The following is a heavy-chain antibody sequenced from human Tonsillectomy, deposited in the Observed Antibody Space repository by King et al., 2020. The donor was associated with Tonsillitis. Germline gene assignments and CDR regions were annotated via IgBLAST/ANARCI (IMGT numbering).Heavy chain of an antibody. J-gene: IGHJ4*02. Sequence: QLVQSGGGLIQPGGSLRLSCAASGFSVINNYMSWVRQAPGKGLEWVAVIYSGDNTYYADSVRGRFTISRDNSKNTLYLQMNSLRAEDTAVYYCARARHFDYWGQGTLVTVSS. CDR2: IYSGDNT. V-gene: IGHV3-53*01. CDR1: GFSVINNY. CDR3: ARARHFDY.